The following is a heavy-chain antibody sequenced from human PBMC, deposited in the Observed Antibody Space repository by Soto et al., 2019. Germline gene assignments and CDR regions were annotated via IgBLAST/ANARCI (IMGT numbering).Heavy chain of an antibody. D-gene: IGHD3-9*01. CDR1: GYTFTSYG. CDR2: ISAYNGNT. CDR3: ARNLMDYDILTGYNMAYYFDY. V-gene: IGHV1-18*01. J-gene: IGHJ4*02. Sequence: ASVKVSCKASGYTFTSYGISWVRQAPGQGLEWMGWISAYNGNTNYAQKLQGRVTMTTDTSTSTAYMELRSLRSDDTAVYYCARNLMDYDILTGYNMAYYFDYWGQGTLATVSS.